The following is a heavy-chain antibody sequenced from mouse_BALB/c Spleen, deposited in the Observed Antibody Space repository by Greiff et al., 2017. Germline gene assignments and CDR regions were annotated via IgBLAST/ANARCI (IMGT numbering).Heavy chain of an antibody. D-gene: IGHD2-3*01. J-gene: IGHJ3*01. CDR2: INPSNGRT. CDR1: GYTFTSYW. Sequence: VQLQQSGAELVKPGASVKLSCKASGYTFTSYWMHWVKQRPGQGLEWIGEINPSNGRTNYNEKFKSKATLTVDKSSSTAYMQLSSLTSEDSAVYYCARLYDGYYGFAYWGQGTLVTVSA. V-gene: IGHV1S81*02. CDR3: ARLYDGYYGFAY.